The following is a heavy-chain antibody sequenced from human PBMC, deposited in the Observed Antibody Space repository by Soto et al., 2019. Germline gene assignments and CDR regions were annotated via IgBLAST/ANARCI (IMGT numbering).Heavy chain of an antibody. D-gene: IGHD6-19*01. J-gene: IGHJ6*02. Sequence: GESLKISCKGSGYSFTSYWIGWVRQMPGKGLEWMGIIYPGDSDTRYSPSFQGQVTISADKSISTAYLQWSSLKASDTAMYYSERHIWDSSGWYGMDVWGQGTTVTVSS. V-gene: IGHV5-51*01. CDR3: ERHIWDSSGWYGMDV. CDR2: IYPGDSDT. CDR1: GYSFTSYW.